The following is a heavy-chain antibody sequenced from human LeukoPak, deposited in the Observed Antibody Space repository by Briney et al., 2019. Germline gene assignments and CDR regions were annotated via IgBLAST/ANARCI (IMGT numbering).Heavy chain of an antibody. D-gene: IGHD2-21*02. Sequence: SETLSLTCTVSGGSINNYYWSWIRQPAGKGLEWIGYMHYSGSTNYNPSLKSRVTTSVDTSKNQFSLRLSSVTAADTAVYYCARRVTSNCFHPWGQGTLVTVSS. CDR3: ARRVTSNCFHP. CDR1: GGSINNYY. CDR2: MHYSGST. V-gene: IGHV4-59*08. J-gene: IGHJ5*02.